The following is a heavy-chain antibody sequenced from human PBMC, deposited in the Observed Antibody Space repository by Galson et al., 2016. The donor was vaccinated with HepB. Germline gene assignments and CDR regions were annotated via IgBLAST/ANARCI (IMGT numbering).Heavy chain of an antibody. CDR3: ARHPYYDDTGYYLSNNCFDP. Sequence: SETLSLTCTVSGGSVNSTTSYWGWIRQPPGKGLEWIGSMYYSGSTFHNPSLILRVTISVDTSKNQFSLEVTSVTAEDTAVYYCARHPYYDDTGYYLSNNCFDPWGQGTLVTVSS. CDR1: GGSVNSTTSY. D-gene: IGHD3-22*01. J-gene: IGHJ5*02. V-gene: IGHV4-39*01. CDR2: MYYSGST.